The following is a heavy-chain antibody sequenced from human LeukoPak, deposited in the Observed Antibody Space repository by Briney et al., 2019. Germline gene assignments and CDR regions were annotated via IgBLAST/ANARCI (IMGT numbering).Heavy chain of an antibody. D-gene: IGHD6-13*01. CDR3: ASRIATAGSVDY. Sequence: GGSLRLSCAASGFTFSSYAMHWVCQAPGKGLEWVSVIYSSGSTYYADFVKGRFTISRDNSKNTLHLPMNTMRAEDTAVYYFASRIATAGSVDYWGQGTLVTVSS. V-gene: IGHV3-53*01. CDR2: IYSSGST. CDR1: GFTFSSYA. J-gene: IGHJ4*02.